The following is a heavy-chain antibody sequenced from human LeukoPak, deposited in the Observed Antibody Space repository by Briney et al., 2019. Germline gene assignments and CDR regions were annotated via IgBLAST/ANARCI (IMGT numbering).Heavy chain of an antibody. Sequence: SETLSLTCTVSGGAISSYYWSWIRQSPGKGLEWIGYIYYSGSTNYHPSLKSRVTMSVDTSNQFSLKLSSVTAADTAVYYCARGLRHLEWSHDAFDIWGQGTTVTVSS. J-gene: IGHJ3*02. D-gene: IGHD3-3*01. CDR2: IYYSGST. V-gene: IGHV4-59*01. CDR1: GGAISSYY. CDR3: ARGLRHLEWSHDAFDI.